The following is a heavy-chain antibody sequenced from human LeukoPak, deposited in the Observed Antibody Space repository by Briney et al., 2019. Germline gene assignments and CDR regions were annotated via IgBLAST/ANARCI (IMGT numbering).Heavy chain of an antibody. Sequence: PGGSLRLSCAASGFTFSSYGMHWVRQAPGKGLGWVAFIRYDGSNKYYADSVKGRFTISRDNSKNTLYLQMNSLRAEDTAVYYCARGAPLGLNYYYYYMDVWGKGTTVTISS. J-gene: IGHJ6*03. CDR2: IRYDGSNK. D-gene: IGHD3-16*01. V-gene: IGHV3-30*02. CDR3: ARGAPLGLNYYYYYMDV. CDR1: GFTFSSYG.